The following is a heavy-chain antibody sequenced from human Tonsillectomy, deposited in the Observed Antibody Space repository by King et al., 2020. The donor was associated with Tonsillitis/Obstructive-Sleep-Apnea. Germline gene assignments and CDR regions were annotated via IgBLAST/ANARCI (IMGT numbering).Heavy chain of an antibody. D-gene: IGHD3-22*01. CDR2: ISGDGGST. J-gene: IGHJ4*02. Sequence: VQLVESGGGVVQPGGSLRLSCAASGFTFDDYAMHWVRQAPGKGLEWVSLISGDGGSTYYADSVKGRFTISRDNSKNSLYLQMNSLRTEDTAFYYCARSSGFYPWCDYWGQGTLVTVSS. CDR1: GFTFDDYA. CDR3: ARSSGFYPWCDY. V-gene: IGHV3-43*02.